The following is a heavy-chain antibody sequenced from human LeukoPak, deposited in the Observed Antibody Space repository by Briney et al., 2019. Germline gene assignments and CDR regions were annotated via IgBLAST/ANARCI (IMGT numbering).Heavy chain of an antibody. CDR2: IIPILGIA. D-gene: IGHD3-10*01. J-gene: IGHJ4*02. CDR3: ARDAYYGSGSYYDY. V-gene: IGHV1-69*04. Sequence: SVKVSCKASGGTFSSYAISWVRQAPGQGLEWMGRIIPILGIAIYAQKFQGRVTITADKSTSTAYMELSSLRSEDTAVYYCARDAYYGSGSYYDYWGQGTLVTVSS. CDR1: GGTFSSYA.